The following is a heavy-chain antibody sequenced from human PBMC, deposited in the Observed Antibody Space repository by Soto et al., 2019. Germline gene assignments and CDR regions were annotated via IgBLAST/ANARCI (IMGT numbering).Heavy chain of an antibody. CDR2: IWYDGTNT. CDR1: GFTFSGYA. V-gene: IGHV3-33*01. CDR3: ARAGGYGYGEQTFDY. D-gene: IGHD5-18*01. J-gene: IGHJ4*02. Sequence: QVQLVESGGGVVQPGRSLRLSCAASGFTFSGYAMHWVRQAPGNGLEWVAVIWYDGTNTYYGDSVKGRFTVSRDNSKNTLWLQMSSLRVEDTAVYYCARAGGYGYGEQTFDYWGQGTLVTVSS.